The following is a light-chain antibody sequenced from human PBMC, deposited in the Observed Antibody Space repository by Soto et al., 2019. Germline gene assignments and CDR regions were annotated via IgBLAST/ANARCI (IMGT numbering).Light chain of an antibody. J-gene: IGKJ1*01. Sequence: EIVMTQSLATLSVSPGERATLSCRASQSVSNNLAWYQQKPGQAPRLLIYSASTRATGIPARFSGSGSGTEFTITTSRLQSEDFAVYYCHQYTDWARTFGQGTKV. V-gene: IGKV3-15*01. CDR1: QSVSNN. CDR3: HQYTDWART. CDR2: SAS.